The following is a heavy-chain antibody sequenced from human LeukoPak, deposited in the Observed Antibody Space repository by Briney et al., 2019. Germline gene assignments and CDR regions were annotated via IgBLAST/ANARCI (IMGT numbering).Heavy chain of an antibody. J-gene: IGHJ4*02. Sequence: GGSLRLSCAASGFTLSTYGMYWVRQAPGKGLEWVAVIWNDGSNKHYADSVKGRFTISRDNSKNTLDLQMNSLRAADAAVYYCAKELINRSTTWGFDYWGQGTLVTVSS. CDR2: IWNDGSNK. D-gene: IGHD7-27*01. CDR1: GFTLSTYG. V-gene: IGHV3-33*06. CDR3: AKELINRSTTWGFDY.